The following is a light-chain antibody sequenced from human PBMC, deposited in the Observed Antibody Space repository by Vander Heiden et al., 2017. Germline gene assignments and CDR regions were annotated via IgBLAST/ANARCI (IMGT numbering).Light chain of an antibody. CDR3: QQYKTYPYT. CDR1: QDISMS. CDR2: AAS. J-gene: IGKJ2*01. Sequence: DIQMTQSPSSLSASVGDRVTITCRASQDISMSLAWFQQKPGKATKSLIYAASSLQPGVPSKFSSSGSGTDFTLTISSLQPEDFATYCYQQYKTYPYTFGQGTKLEIK. V-gene: IGKV1-16*02.